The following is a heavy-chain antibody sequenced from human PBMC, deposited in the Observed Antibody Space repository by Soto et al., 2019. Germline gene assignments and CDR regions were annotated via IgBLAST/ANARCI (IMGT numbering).Heavy chain of an antibody. D-gene: IGHD6-19*01. CDR2: ISGSGGST. V-gene: IGHV3-23*01. CDR3: AKDRESLSSSDWYFHY. CDR1: GFTFSSYA. J-gene: IGHJ4*02. Sequence: GGSLRLSCAASGFTFSSYAMSWVRQAPGKGLEWVSGISGSGGSTYYADSVKGRFTISRDNSKNTLYLQMNSLRAEDTAVYYCAKDRESLSSSDWYFHYWGQGTLVTVSS.